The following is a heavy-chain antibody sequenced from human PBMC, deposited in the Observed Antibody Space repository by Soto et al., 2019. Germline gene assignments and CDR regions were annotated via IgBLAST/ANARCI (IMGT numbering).Heavy chain of an antibody. V-gene: IGHV4-4*02. CDR1: GGSISSSNW. Sequence: QVQLQESGPGLVKPSGTLSLTCAVSGGSISSSNWWSWVRQPPGKGLEWIGEIYHSGSTNYNPSLMRRVTISVDKSKNQFSLKLSSVTAADTAVYYCARVPSHDYGDPSTWGQGTLVTVSS. J-gene: IGHJ5*02. CDR2: IYHSGST. CDR3: ARVPSHDYGDPST. D-gene: IGHD4-17*01.